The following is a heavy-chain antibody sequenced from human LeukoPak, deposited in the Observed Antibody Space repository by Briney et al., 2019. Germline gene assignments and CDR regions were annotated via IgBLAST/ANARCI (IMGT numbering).Heavy chain of an antibody. CDR1: GFTFSNAW. V-gene: IGHV3-15*01. CDR3: TTDISGYDYGY. Sequence: RSGGSLRLSCAASGFTFSNAWMSWVRQAPGKGLEWVGRIKSKIDGGTTDYAAPVKGRFTISRDDSKNTLYLQMNSLKTEDTAVYYCTTDISGYDYGYWGQGTLVTVSS. CDR2: IKSKIDGGTT. J-gene: IGHJ4*02. D-gene: IGHD5-12*01.